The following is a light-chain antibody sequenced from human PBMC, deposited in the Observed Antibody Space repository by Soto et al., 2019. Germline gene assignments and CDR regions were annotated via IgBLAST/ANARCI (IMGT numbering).Light chain of an antibody. CDR1: SSDVGGYNY. J-gene: IGLJ3*02. CDR2: EVS. Sequence: QSALTQPASVSGSPGQSITISCTGTSSDVGGYNYVSWYQQHPGKAPKLMIYEVSNRPSGVSNRFSGSKSGNTASPTISGLQAEDEADYYCSSYTSSSPWVFGGGTKLTVL. CDR3: SSYTSSSPWV. V-gene: IGLV2-14*01.